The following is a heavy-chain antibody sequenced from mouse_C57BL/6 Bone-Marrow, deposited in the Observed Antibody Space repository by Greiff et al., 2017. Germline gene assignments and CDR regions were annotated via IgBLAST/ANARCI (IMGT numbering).Heavy chain of an antibody. CDR2: IYPGDGDT. Sequence: VQLQQSGPELVKPGASVKISCKASGYAFSSSWMNWVKQRPGKGLEWIGRIYPGDGDTNYNGKFKGKATLTADKSSSTAYMQLSSLTSEDSAVYFCARMCYYYGSSRFYWYFDVWGTGTTVTVSS. CDR3: ARMCYYYGSSRFYWYFDV. CDR1: GYAFSSSW. V-gene: IGHV1-82*01. D-gene: IGHD1-1*01. J-gene: IGHJ1*03.